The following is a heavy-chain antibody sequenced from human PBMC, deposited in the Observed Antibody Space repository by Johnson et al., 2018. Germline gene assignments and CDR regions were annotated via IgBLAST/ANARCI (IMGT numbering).Heavy chain of an antibody. J-gene: IGHJ3*02. CDR3: ARGSLVSGYYSRGAFEI. CDR2: RYSDGSIT. CDR1: GFTFSSYW. D-gene: IGHD3-22*01. Sequence: EVQLLESGGGLVQPGGSLRLSCVDSGFTFSSYWMHWVRQDPGKGLVWVSRRYSDGSITNYADSVKGRFTTSRDNAKNTLYMQMNSLSVEDTAVYYCARGSLVSGYYSRGAFEIWGQGTMVTVSS. V-gene: IGHV3-74*01.